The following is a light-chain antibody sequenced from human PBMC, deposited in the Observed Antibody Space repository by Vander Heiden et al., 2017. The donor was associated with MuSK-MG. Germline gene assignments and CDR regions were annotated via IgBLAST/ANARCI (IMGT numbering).Light chain of an antibody. CDR1: RSISTY. J-gene: IGKJ1*01. Sequence: KMTKSPSSLSASVGDRVTITCRASRSISTYLNWYQQKAGKAPTLLIYGASNLQSGVPSRFSGSNSGTDFTLTITRLQRGDSATYYCQQRDSTPWTFGQGTKVEIK. CDR3: QQRDSTPWT. CDR2: GAS. V-gene: IGKV1-39*01.